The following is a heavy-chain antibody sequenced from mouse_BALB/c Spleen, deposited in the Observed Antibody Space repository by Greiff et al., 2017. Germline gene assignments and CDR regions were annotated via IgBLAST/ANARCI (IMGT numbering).Heavy chain of an antibody. Sequence: VKLVESGPGLVAPSQSLSITCTVSGFSLTSYGVHWVRQPPGKGLEWLGVIWAGGSTNYNSALMSRLSISKDNSKSQVFLKMNSLQTDDTAMYYCARDYSAWFAYWGQGTLVTVSA. CDR2: IWAGGST. V-gene: IGHV2-9*02. CDR1: GFSLTSYG. D-gene: IGHD1-1*01. J-gene: IGHJ3*01. CDR3: ARDYSAWFAY.